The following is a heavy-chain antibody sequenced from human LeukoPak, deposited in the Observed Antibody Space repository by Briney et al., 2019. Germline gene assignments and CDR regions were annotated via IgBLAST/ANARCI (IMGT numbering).Heavy chain of an antibody. CDR2: INHSGST. J-gene: IGHJ4*02. V-gene: IGHV4-34*01. D-gene: IGHD2-2*01. Sequence: PSETLSLTCAVYGGSFSGYYWSWIRQPPGKGLDWIGEINHSGSTNYNPSLKSRVTISVDTSKNQFSLKLSSVTAADTAVYYCARLVVVPAATHARDYWGQGTLVTVSS. CDR3: ARLVVVPAATHARDY. CDR1: GGSFSGYY.